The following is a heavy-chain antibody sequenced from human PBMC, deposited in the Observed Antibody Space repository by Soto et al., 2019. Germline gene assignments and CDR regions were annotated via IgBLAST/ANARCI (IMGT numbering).Heavy chain of an antibody. CDR2: ISRSSIYR. Sequence: GGSLRLSCAASGFTFSSFTMHWVRQAPGKGLEWVASISRSSIYRYYSDSLKGRVTISRDKAKNSLYLQMDSLRVEDTAIYYCAREEIDYWAQGTMVTVSS. J-gene: IGHJ4*01. CDR1: GFTFSSFT. CDR3: AREEIDY. V-gene: IGHV3-21*01.